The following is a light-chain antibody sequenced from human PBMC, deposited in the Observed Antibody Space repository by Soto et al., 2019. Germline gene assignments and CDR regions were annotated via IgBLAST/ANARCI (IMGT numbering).Light chain of an antibody. CDR2: EDT. Sequence: QSALTQPASVSGSPGQSITISCTGTSGDIGSYNLLFWYQQHAGKAPKLMIYEDTKRPSGVSDRFSASKSGTTASLTISGLRAEDEADYYCTSFTTTNIWVFGGGTKLTVL. CDR3: TSFTTTNIWV. V-gene: IGLV2-14*02. J-gene: IGLJ3*02. CDR1: SGDIGSYNL.